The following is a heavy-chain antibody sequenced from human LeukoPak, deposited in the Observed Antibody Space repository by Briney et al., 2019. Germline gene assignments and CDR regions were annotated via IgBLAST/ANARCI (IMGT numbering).Heavy chain of an antibody. CDR1: GYTFTSYG. J-gene: IGHJ6*03. CDR3: TSSTAASSYYYYYYYMDV. V-gene: IGHV1-18*01. D-gene: IGHD6-25*01. CDR2: ISAYNGNT. Sequence: ASVKVSCKASGYTFTSYGISWVRQAPGQGLEWMGWISAYNGNTNYAQKLQGRVTMTTDTSTSTAYMELRRLRSDDTAVYYCTSSTAASSYYYYYYYMDVWGKGTTVTVSS.